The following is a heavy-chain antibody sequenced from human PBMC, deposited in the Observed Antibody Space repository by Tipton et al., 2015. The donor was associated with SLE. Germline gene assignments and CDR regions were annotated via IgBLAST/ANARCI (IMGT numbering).Heavy chain of an antibody. V-gene: IGHV4-61*02. J-gene: IGHJ3*02. Sequence: TLSLTCTVSGGSISSGSYYWSWIRQPAGKGLEWIGRIYTRGSTNYNPSLKSRVTISVDTPKNQFSLKLSSVTAADTAVYYCARAPGLRYAFDIWGQGTMVPVSS. CDR3: ARAPGLRYAFDI. D-gene: IGHD5-12*01. CDR1: GGSISSGSYY. CDR2: IYTRGST.